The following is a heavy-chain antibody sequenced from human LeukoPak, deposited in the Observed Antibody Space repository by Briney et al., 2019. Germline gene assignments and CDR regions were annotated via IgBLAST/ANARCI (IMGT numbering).Heavy chain of an antibody. CDR2: ISPDGSEK. V-gene: IGHV3-7*01. CDR1: GFSFSGTW. Sequence: GGSLRLSCATSGFSFSGTWMTWVRQAPGKGLECITNISPDGSEKYYLDSVKGRSTVSRDNAKKLVYLQMNSLRVEDTAIYFCATDLNHDSGGWGQGTLVTVSS. J-gene: IGHJ4*02. CDR3: ATDLNHDSGG. D-gene: IGHD1-26*01.